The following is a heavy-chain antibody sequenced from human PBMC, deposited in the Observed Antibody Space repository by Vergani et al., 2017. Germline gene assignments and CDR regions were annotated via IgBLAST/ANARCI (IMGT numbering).Heavy chain of an antibody. CDR1: GFSFRGHG. CDR3: VRDRGLCAGGRCYTEAWDY. V-gene: IGHV3-33*08. CDR2: IWYDGTNE. Sequence: VQLVESGGGLVQPGRSLTLSCVASGFSFRGHGMHWVRQAPGKGLEWVAVIWYDGTNEYYPDLVKGRFTISRDIAKNTLYLQVRSLRLEDTGVYHCVRDRGLCAGGRCYTEAWDYWGQGTPVTVSS. D-gene: IGHD2-2*02. J-gene: IGHJ4*02.